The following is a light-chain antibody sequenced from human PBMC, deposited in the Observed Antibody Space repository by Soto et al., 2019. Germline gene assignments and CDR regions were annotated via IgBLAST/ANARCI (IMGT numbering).Light chain of an antibody. CDR3: CSYTASYSV. Sequence: QSALTQPRSVSGSPGQSVAISCTGTSSDFGGFDLVSWYQQHPGKAPKLIIYDVTKRPSGVPDRFSGSKSGDTASLTISGLQAEDEADYYCCSYTASYSVFGGGTKLTVL. CDR1: SSDFGGFDL. V-gene: IGLV2-11*01. CDR2: DVT. J-gene: IGLJ2*01.